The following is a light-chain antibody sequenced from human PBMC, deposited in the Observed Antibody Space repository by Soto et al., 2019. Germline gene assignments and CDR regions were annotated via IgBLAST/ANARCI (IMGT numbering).Light chain of an antibody. CDR1: QGISSY. CDR2: AAS. J-gene: IGKJ4*01. V-gene: IGKV1-9*01. CDR3: QQLINYPLT. Sequence: DIQLTQSPSFLSASVGDRVTITCRASQGISSYLAWYQQKPGKAPKLLIYAASTLQSGVPSRFSGTKSGTEFTLTISSLQTEDFATYYCQQLINYPLTFGGGTNVEIQ.